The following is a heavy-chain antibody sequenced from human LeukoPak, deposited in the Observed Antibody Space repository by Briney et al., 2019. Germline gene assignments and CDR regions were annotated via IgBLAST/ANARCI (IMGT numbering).Heavy chain of an antibody. CDR3: ARARGSPYAFDM. CDR2: IYYSGST. V-gene: IGHV4-59*01. J-gene: IGHJ3*02. CDR1: GGSISSYY. D-gene: IGHD3-16*01. Sequence: PSETLSLTCTVSGGSISSYYWSWIRQPPGKGLEWIGYIYYSGSTNYNPSLKSRVTISVDTSKNQFSLKLSSVTAADTAVYYCARARGSPYAFDMWGERAIVTVSS.